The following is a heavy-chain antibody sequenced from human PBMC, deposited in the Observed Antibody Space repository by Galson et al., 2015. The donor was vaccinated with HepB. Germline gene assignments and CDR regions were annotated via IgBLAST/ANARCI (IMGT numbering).Heavy chain of an antibody. D-gene: IGHD3-22*01. J-gene: IGHJ3*02. CDR2: ISYDGSNK. V-gene: IGHV3-30-3*01. CDR3: ARDVGNTMIVVPSNAFDI. Sequence: SLRLSCAASGFTFSSYAMHWVRQAPGKGLEWVAVISYDGSNKYYADSVKGRFTISRDNSKNTLYLQMNSLRAEDTAVYYCARDVGNTMIVVPSNAFDIWGQGTMVTVSS. CDR1: GFTFSSYA.